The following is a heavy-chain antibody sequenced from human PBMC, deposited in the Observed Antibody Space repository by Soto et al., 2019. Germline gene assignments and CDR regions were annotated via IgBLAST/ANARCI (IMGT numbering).Heavy chain of an antibody. D-gene: IGHD6-19*01. Sequence: EVQLVESGGGVVRPGGSLRLSCAASGFTFDDYGMSWVRQAPGKGLEWVSGINWNGGSTGYADSVKGRFTISRDNAKNSLSLQLNSLRAEDTALYYCARLYSGGWYGPGRYWGQGTLVTVSS. J-gene: IGHJ4*02. CDR3: ARLYSGGWYGPGRY. CDR2: INWNGGST. V-gene: IGHV3-20*04. CDR1: GFTFDDYG.